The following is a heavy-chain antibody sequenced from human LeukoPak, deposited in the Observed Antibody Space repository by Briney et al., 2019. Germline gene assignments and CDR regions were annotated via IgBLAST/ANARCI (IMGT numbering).Heavy chain of an antibody. Sequence: LETLSLTCTVSGGSISSYYWSWIRQPPGKGLEWIGYIYYSGSTNYNPSLKSRVTISVDTSKNQFSLKLSSVTAADTAVYYCARASPGATFDYWGQGTLVTVSS. CDR2: IYYSGST. V-gene: IGHV4-59*01. CDR1: GGSISSYY. J-gene: IGHJ4*02. CDR3: ARASPGATFDY.